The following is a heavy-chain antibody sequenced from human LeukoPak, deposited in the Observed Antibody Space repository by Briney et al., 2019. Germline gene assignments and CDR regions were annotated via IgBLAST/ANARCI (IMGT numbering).Heavy chain of an antibody. J-gene: IGHJ6*02. CDR2: ISSSGSTI. Sequence: GGSLRLSCAASGFTFSDYYMSWIRQAPGKGLEWVSYISSSGSTIYYADSVKGRFTISRDNAKNSLYLQMNSLRAEDTAVYYCASGVLRFLEWLPTYYYGMDVWGQGPTVTVSS. D-gene: IGHD3-3*01. CDR1: GFTFSDYY. CDR3: ASGVLRFLEWLPTYYYGMDV. V-gene: IGHV3-11*01.